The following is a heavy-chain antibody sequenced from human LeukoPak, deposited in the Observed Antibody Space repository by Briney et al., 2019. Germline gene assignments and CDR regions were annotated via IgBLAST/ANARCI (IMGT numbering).Heavy chain of an antibody. V-gene: IGHV3-21*01. CDR3: ARGPAYSGSYYEQGLSYYFDY. CDR1: GFTFSSYS. Sequence: PGGSLRLSCVASGFTFSSYSMNWVRQAPGKGLEWVSSISSSSSYIYYADSVKGRFTISRDNAKNSLYLQMNSLRAEDTAVYYCARGPAYSGSYYEQGLSYYFDYWGQGTLVTVSS. CDR2: ISSSSSYI. J-gene: IGHJ4*02. D-gene: IGHD1-26*01.